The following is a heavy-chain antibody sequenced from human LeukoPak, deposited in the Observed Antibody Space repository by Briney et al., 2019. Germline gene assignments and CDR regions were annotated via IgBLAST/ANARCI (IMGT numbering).Heavy chain of an antibody. CDR3: ASGKQGETNYFDY. J-gene: IGHJ4*02. V-gene: IGHV3-23*01. D-gene: IGHD3-16*01. CDR2: ISGSGGRT. Sequence: PGGSLRLSCAASGFTFSSYAMSWVRQAPGKGLEWVSGISGSGGRTYYADSVKGRFTISRDNAKNSLYLQMNSLRAEDTAVYYCASGKQGETNYFDYWGQGTLVTVSS. CDR1: GFTFSSYA.